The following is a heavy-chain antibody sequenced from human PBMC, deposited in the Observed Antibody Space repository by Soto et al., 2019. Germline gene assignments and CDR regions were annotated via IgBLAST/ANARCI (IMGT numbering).Heavy chain of an antibody. CDR3: ARELLWFGELSAAFDI. J-gene: IGHJ3*02. D-gene: IGHD3-10*01. Sequence: ASVKVSCKASGYTFTSYGISWVRQAPGQGLEWMGWTSAYNGNTNYAQKLQGRVTMTTDTSTSTAYMELRSLRSDDTAVYYCARELLWFGELSAAFDIWGQGTMVTVSS. V-gene: IGHV1-18*01. CDR1: GYTFTSYG. CDR2: TSAYNGNT.